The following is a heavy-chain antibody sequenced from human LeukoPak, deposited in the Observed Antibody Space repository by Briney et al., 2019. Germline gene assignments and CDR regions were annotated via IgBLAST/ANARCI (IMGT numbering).Heavy chain of an antibody. CDR3: ARRGTYQNWFDP. CDR2: IKDDGSEK. D-gene: IGHD3-16*01. Sequence: GGSLRLSCAASTFTFSSYWMSWVRQAPGKGLEWVATIKDDGSEKFYVDSVSGRFTISRDNAKNSLYLQMNSLRAGDTAVYYCARRGTYQNWFDPWGQGTLVTVSS. V-gene: IGHV3-7*01. CDR1: TFTFSSYW. J-gene: IGHJ5*02.